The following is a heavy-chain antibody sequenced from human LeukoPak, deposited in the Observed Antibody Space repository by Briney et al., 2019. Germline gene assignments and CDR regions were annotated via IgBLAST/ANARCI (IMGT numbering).Heavy chain of an antibody. CDR1: GYTFTSHA. D-gene: IGHD6-13*01. CDR3: ARTARIAATVGDYFDY. J-gene: IGHJ4*02. V-gene: IGHV1-3*01. Sequence: GASVKVSCKASGYTFTSHAIHWVRQAPGQRPEWMGLINAGSGDTKCSQNLEGRVTITRDTSASTAYMELSSLKSEDTAVYHCARTARIAATVGDYFDYWGQGTLVTVSS. CDR2: INAGSGDT.